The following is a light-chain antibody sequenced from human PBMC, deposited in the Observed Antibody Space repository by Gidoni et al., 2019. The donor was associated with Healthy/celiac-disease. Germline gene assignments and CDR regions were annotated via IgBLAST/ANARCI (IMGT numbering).Light chain of an antibody. CDR3: QQSYSTPLT. V-gene: IGKV1-39*01. Sequence: DIQMPQSPSSLSASVGDRVTITCRASQSIRSYLNWYQQKPGKAPKLLIYAASSLQSGVPSRFSGSGSGTDVTLNISSLQPEDFATYYWQQSYSTPLTFGGGTKVEIK. J-gene: IGKJ4*01. CDR1: QSIRSY. CDR2: AAS.